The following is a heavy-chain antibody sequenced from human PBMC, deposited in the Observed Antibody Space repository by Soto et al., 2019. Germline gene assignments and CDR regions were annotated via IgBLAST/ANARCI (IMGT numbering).Heavy chain of an antibody. CDR1: GFTFSSYG. V-gene: IGHV3-33*01. D-gene: IGHD2-2*01. CDR2: IWYDGSNK. Sequence: QVQLVESGGGVVQPGRSLRLSCAASGFTFSSYGMHWVRQAPGKGLEWVAVIWYDGSNKYYADSVKGRFTISRDNSKNPLYLQMNSLRAEDTAVYYCARSDCSSTSCYDGLDYWGQGTLVTVSS. J-gene: IGHJ4*02. CDR3: ARSDCSSTSCYDGLDY.